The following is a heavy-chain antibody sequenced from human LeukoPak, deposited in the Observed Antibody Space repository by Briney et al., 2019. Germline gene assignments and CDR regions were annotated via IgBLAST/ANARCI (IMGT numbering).Heavy chain of an antibody. CDR1: GGSFSGYY. D-gene: IGHD1-26*01. CDR3: ARGVTTWEPSRGTWFDH. CDR2: INHSGST. V-gene: IGHV4-34*01. J-gene: IGHJ5*02. Sequence: SETLSLTCAVSGGSFSGYYWSWIRQPPGKGLEWIGEINHSGSTNYNPSLKSRVTISVDTSKNQFSLKLSSVTAADTAVYYCARGVTTWEPSRGTWFDHWGQGTLVTVSS.